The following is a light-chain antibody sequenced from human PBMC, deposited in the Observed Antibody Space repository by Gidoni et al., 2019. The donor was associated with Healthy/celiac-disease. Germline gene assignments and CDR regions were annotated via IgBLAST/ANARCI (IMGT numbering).Light chain of an antibody. J-gene: IGKJ4*01. Sequence: DIVMTQSPDSLAVSLGERATINCKSSQSVLYSSNNKNYLAWYQQKPGQPPKLLIYWASTRESGVPDRFSGSGSGTDFTLTISSLQAEDMAVYYCQQYYSTPPTFGGXTKVEIK. V-gene: IGKV4-1*01. CDR2: WAS. CDR1: QSVLYSSNNKNY. CDR3: QQYYSTPPT.